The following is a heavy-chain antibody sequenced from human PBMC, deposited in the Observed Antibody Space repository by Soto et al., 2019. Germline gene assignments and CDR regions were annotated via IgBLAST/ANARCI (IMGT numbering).Heavy chain of an antibody. CDR2: IYYSGST. V-gene: IGHV4-59*08. D-gene: IGHD6-13*01. Sequence: PSETLSLTCTVSGGSISSYYWSWIRQPPGKGLEWIGYIYYSGSTNYNPSLKSRVTISVDTSKNQFSLKLSSVTAADTAVYYCARLYYRSSWSFDYWGQGTLVTVSS. J-gene: IGHJ4*02. CDR3: ARLYYRSSWSFDY. CDR1: GGSISSYY.